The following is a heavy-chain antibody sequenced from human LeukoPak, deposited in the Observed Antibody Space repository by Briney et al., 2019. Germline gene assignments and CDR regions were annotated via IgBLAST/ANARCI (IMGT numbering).Heavy chain of an antibody. CDR1: GFTFSSYA. CDR2: ISGSGGST. Sequence: GGSLRLSCAASGFTFSSYAMSWVRQAPGMGLEWVSAISGSGGSTYYADSVRGRFTISRDNSKNTLYLQMNSLRAEDTAVYYCAKDKDYDILTGYSPYYFDYWGQGTLVTVSS. D-gene: IGHD3-9*01. V-gene: IGHV3-23*01. J-gene: IGHJ4*02. CDR3: AKDKDYDILTGYSPYYFDY.